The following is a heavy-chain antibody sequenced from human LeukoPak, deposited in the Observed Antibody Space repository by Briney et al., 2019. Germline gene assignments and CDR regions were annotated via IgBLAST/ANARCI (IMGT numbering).Heavy chain of an antibody. D-gene: IGHD6-19*01. CDR1: GFTFSSYG. J-gene: IGHJ4*02. V-gene: IGHV3-30*18. CDR3: AKDLSSGWCDY. CDR2: ISYDGSNK. Sequence: GGSLRLSCAASGFTFSSYGMHWVRQAPGKGLEWVAVISYDGSNKYYADSVKGRFAISRDNSKNTLYLQMNSLRAEDAAVYYCAKDLSSGWCDYWGQGTLVTVSS.